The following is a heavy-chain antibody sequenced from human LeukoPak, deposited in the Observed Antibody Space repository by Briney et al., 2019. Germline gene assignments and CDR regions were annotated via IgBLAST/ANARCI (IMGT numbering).Heavy chain of an antibody. CDR2: ISSSSSYI. D-gene: IGHD5-12*01. CDR1: GFTFSSYS. Sequence: AGGSLRLSCAASGFTFSSYSMNWVRQAPRKGLEWVSSISSSSSYIYYADSVKGRFTISRDNAKNSLYLQMNSLRAEDTAVYYCARTYIVATIRAFDIWGQGTMVTVSS. CDR3: ARTYIVATIRAFDI. J-gene: IGHJ3*02. V-gene: IGHV3-21*01.